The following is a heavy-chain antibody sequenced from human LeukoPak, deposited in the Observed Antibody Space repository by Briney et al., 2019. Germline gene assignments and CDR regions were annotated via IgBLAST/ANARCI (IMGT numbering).Heavy chain of an antibody. CDR2: IYTSGST. CDR3: AREEYYSDNSGYYPDF. Sequence: PSQTLSLTCTVSGDSISSGSYYWSWIRQPAGKGLEWIGRIYTSGSTNYNPSLKSRVTISVDTSKNQFSLKLSSVTAADTAVYYCAREEYYSDNSGYYPDFWGRGTLVTVSS. J-gene: IGHJ4*02. V-gene: IGHV4-61*02. CDR1: GDSISSGSYY. D-gene: IGHD3-22*01.